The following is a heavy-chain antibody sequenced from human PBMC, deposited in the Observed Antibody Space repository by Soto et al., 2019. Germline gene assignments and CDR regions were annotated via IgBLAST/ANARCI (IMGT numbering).Heavy chain of an antibody. V-gene: IGHV1-69*01. CDR3: VFGDCTSSSCSYYFYGLDV. J-gene: IGHJ6*02. Sequence: QLQLVQSGAEVKKPESSVKVSCKASGGNFRRYAISWVRQAPGQGLEWMGGILPIFGSPSHAQKFRDRVTITADESTSTAYLELTSLTSEDTAIYYCVFGDCTSSSCSYYFYGLDVWGQGTTVTVSS. CDR2: ILPIFGSP. D-gene: IGHD2-2*01. CDR1: GGNFRRYA.